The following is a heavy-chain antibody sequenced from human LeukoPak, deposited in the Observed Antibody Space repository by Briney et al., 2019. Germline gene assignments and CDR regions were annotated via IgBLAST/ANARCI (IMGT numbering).Heavy chain of an antibody. V-gene: IGHV4-30-2*01. CDR1: GGSISSSSYY. Sequence: SETLSLTCTVSGGSISSSSYYWGWIRQPPGKGLEWIGYIYHSGSTYYNPSLKSRVTISVDRSKNQFSLKLSSVTAADTAVYYCARARYYYDSSGYYYWFDPWGQGTLVTVSS. D-gene: IGHD3-22*01. J-gene: IGHJ5*02. CDR3: ARARYYYDSSGYYYWFDP. CDR2: IYHSGST.